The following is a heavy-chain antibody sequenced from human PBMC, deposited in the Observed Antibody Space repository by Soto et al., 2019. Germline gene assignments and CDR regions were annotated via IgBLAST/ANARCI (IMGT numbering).Heavy chain of an antibody. Sequence: EVQLLESGGGLVQPGGSQRLSCSASGFAFSSNTMTWVRQPPGRQLEWVSSIGGDDGKTYYADSVKGRFTISRDNTKNTLYLQLSSLSAEDTAIYFCAQIGADFWGQGVLVTVSS. CDR3: AQIGADF. CDR2: IGGDDGKT. V-gene: IGHV3-23*01. CDR1: GFAFSSNT. J-gene: IGHJ4*02.